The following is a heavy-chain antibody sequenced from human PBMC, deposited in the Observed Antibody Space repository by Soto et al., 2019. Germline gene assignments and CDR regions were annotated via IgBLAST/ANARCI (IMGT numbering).Heavy chain of an antibody. CDR2: IYPGDSDT. V-gene: IGHV5-51*01. J-gene: IGHJ3*02. D-gene: IGHD6-13*01. CDR3: AAGTAGYGDAFDI. CDR1: GYSFSNYW. Sequence: GGSLKISRKGSGYSFSNYWIGGGGQMPGKGLEWMGIIYPGDSDTRYSPSFQGQVTISADKSISTAYLQWSSLKASDTAMYYCAAGTAGYGDAFDIWGQGTMVTVSS.